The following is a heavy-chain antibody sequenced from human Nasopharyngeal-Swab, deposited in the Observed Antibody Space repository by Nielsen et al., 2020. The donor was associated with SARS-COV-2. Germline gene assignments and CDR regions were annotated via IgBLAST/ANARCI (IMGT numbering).Heavy chain of an antibody. J-gene: IGHJ5*02. CDR3: ARTGGVLRFLEWLPNWFDP. Sequence: GESLKISCAASGFTFSGYYMSWIRQAPGKGLEWVSYISSSSSYTNYADSVKGRFTISRDNAKNSLYLQMNSLRAEDTAVYYCARTGGVLRFLEWLPNWFDPWGQGTLVTVSS. V-gene: IGHV3-11*06. CDR1: GFTFSGYY. D-gene: IGHD3-3*01. CDR2: ISSSSSYT.